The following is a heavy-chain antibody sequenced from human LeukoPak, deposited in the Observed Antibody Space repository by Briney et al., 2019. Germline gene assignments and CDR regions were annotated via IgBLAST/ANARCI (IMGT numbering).Heavy chain of an antibody. D-gene: IGHD6-19*01. J-gene: IGHJ4*02. CDR2: INHSGST. V-gene: IGHV4-34*01. CDR1: GGSFSGYY. Sequence: KASETLSLTCAVYGGSFSGYYWSWIRQPPGKGLEWIGEINHSGSTNYNPSLKSRVTISVDTSKNQFSLKLSSVTAADTAVYYCARGGIAVARPLDYWGQGTPVTVSS. CDR3: ARGGIAVARPLDY.